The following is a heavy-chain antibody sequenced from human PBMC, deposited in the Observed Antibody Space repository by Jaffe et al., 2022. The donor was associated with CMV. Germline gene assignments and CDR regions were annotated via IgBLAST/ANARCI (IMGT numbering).Heavy chain of an antibody. Sequence: QVQLVESGGGLVKPGGSLRLSCAASGFTFSDYYMSWIRQAPGKGLEWVSYINSDSTYTNYADSVKGRFTISRDNAKKSLYLQMNSLRVEDTAVYYCARGKTVTTKYMDVWGKGTTVTVSS. D-gene: IGHD4-17*01. CDR2: INSDSTYT. V-gene: IGHV3-11*06. CDR3: ARGKTVTTKYMDV. J-gene: IGHJ6*03. CDR1: GFTFSDYY.